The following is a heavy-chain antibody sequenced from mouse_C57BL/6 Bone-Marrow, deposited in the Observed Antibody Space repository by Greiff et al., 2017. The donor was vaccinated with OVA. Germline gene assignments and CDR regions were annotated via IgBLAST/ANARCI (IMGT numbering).Heavy chain of an antibody. CDR3: ARFDDLLWYPYAMDY. CDR1: GYTFTSYG. J-gene: IGHJ4*01. CDR2: IYPRSGNT. Sequence: QVQLQQSGAELARPGASVKLSCKASGYTFTSYGISWVKQRTGQGLEWIGEIYPRSGNTYYNEKFKGKATLTADKSSSTAYMELRSLTSEDSAVYFGARFDDLLWYPYAMDYWGQGTSVTVSS. D-gene: IGHD2-1*01. V-gene: IGHV1-81*01.